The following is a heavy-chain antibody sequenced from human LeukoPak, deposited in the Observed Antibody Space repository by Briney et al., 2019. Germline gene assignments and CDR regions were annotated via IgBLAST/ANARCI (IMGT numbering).Heavy chain of an antibody. CDR2: IMPLFGTA. CDR3: ASGSLGDGYGVGDYYQYMDV. CDR1: GGTFNSYA. V-gene: IGHV1-69*05. D-gene: IGHD5-24*01. J-gene: IGHJ6*03. Sequence: SVKVSCKASGGTFNSYAISWVRQAPGQGLEWMGGIMPLFGTANYAQEFQGRVTFTTDGSASTAYMEVSSLRSEDTAVYYCASGSLGDGYGVGDYYQYMDVWGKGTTVTVSS.